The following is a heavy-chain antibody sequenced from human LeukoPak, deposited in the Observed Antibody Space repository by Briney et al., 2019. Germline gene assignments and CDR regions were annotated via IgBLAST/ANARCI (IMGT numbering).Heavy chain of an antibody. V-gene: IGHV4-59*12. D-gene: IGHD6-13*01. CDR2: IYYSGST. CDR3: ARGIAAAGGDGWFDP. CDR1: GGSISSYY. Sequence: KTSETLSLTCTVSGGSISSYYWSWIRQPPGEGLEWIGYIYYSGSTYYNPSLKSRVTISVDTSKNQFSLKLSSVTAEDTAVYYCARGIAAAGGDGWFDPWGQGTLVTVSS. J-gene: IGHJ5*02.